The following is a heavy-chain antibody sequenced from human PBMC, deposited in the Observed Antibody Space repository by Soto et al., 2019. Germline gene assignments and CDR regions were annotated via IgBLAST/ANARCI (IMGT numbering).Heavy chain of an antibody. D-gene: IGHD2-21*01. J-gene: IGHJ6*04. CDR2: ISWDGNST. Sequence: GGSLRLSCAASGFPFDDYTLHWVRQAPGQGLEWVSLISWDGNSTYYADSVKGRFTISRDNTKNSLYLQMNSLRSEDTALYYCEKERAVVQPDPINFFGMDVWGKGTTVTVPS. CDR3: EKERAVVQPDPINFFGMDV. V-gene: IGHV3-43*01. CDR1: GFPFDDYT.